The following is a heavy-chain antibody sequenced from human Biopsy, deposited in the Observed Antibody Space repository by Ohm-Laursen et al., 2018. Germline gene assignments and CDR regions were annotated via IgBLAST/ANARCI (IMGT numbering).Heavy chain of an antibody. Sequence: VASVKVSCKASGGTFINYAISWVRQAPGQGLEWMGGIIPTFGTANYAQMFQGRVTISADESTSTSYMELSSLTTEDTAIYYCARGPHSGSHSCFDYWGRGTLVTVSS. J-gene: IGHJ4*02. CDR3: ARGPHSGSHSCFDY. CDR2: IIPTFGTA. D-gene: IGHD1-26*01. V-gene: IGHV1-69*13. CDR1: GGTFINYA.